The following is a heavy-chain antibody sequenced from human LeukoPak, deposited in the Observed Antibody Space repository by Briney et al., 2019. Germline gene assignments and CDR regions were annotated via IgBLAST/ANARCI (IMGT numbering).Heavy chain of an antibody. CDR2: ISSSGSTI. V-gene: IGHV3-48*03. CDR1: GFTFSSYE. D-gene: IGHD3-22*01. CDR3: ARQKSSGYYLFYFDY. J-gene: IGHJ4*02. Sequence: PGGSLRLSCAASGFTFSSYEMNWVRQAPGKGLEWVSYISSSGSTIYYADSVKGRFTISRDNAKNSLYLQMNSLRAEDTAVYYCARQKSSGYYLFYFDYWGQGTLVTVSS.